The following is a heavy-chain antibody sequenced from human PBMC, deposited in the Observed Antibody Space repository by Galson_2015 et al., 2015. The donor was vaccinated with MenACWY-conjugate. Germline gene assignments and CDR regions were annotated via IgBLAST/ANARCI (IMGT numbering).Heavy chain of an antibody. V-gene: IGHV3-23*01. J-gene: IGHJ4*02. CDR3: AKGPQGSLTIIGLFDH. Sequence: SLRLSCAASGFTFSNYAMNWVRQAPGKGLEWVSVINGSGGTTYYAASVKGRFTISKDNSKNTLYLQMNSLRAEDTAVYYCAKGPQGSLTIIGLFDHWGQGTLVTVSS. CDR1: GFTFSNYA. CDR2: INGSGGTT. D-gene: IGHD3-10*01.